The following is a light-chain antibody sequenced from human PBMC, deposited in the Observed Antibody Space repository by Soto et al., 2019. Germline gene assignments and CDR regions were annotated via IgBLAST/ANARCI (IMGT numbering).Light chain of an antibody. CDR3: SSYAGSNNLL. Sequence: QSVLTQPPSASGSPGQSVTISCTGTSRDVGGYNYVSWYQQHPGKAPKLMIYEVSKRPSGVPDRFSGSKSGNTASLTVSGLQAEDEADYYCSSYAGSNNLLFGGGTMVTVL. CDR1: SRDVGGYNY. CDR2: EVS. J-gene: IGLJ2*01. V-gene: IGLV2-8*01.